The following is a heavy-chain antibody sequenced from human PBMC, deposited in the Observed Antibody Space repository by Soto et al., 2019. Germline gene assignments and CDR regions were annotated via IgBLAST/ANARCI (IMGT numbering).Heavy chain of an antibody. CDR2: IVVGSGNT. V-gene: IGHV1-58*01. J-gene: IGHJ4*02. Sequence: QMQLVQSGPEVKKPGTSVKVSCKASGFTFTSSAVQWVRQARGQRLEWIGWIVVGSGNTNYAQKFQERVTITRDMSTSPAYMELSSLRSEDTAVYYCAAHPILRYFDWLFLLDYWGQGTLVTVSS. CDR1: GFTFTSSA. D-gene: IGHD3-9*01. CDR3: AAHPILRYFDWLFLLDY.